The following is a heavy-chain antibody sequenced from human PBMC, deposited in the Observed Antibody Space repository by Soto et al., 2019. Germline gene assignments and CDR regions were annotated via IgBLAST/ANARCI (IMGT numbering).Heavy chain of an antibody. D-gene: IGHD3-10*01. V-gene: IGHV3-23*01. Sequence: EVQLLESGGGLVQPGGSLRLSCAASGFTFSSYAMSWVRQAPGKGLEWVSAISGSGGSTYYADSVKGRFTISRDNSKNRLYLEMNSLRAEDTAVYYCDSRNEVEWFGEYKRAYWGQGTMVTVSS. CDR2: ISGSGGST. J-gene: IGHJ4*02. CDR3: DSRNEVEWFGEYKRAY. CDR1: GFTFSSYA.